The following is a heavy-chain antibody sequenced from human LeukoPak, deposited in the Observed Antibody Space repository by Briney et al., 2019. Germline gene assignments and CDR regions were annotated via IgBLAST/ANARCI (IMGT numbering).Heavy chain of an antibody. CDR3: ARDWTAGPSRHFDY. D-gene: IGHD3/OR15-3a*01. CDR2: INAGNGNT. Sequence: GASVKVSCKASGYTFTSYAMHWVRQAPGQRLEWMGWINAGNGNTKYSQKFQGRVTITRDTSASTAYMELSSLRSEDTAVYYCARDWTAGPSRHFDYWGQGTLVTVSS. V-gene: IGHV1-3*01. J-gene: IGHJ4*02. CDR1: GYTFTSYA.